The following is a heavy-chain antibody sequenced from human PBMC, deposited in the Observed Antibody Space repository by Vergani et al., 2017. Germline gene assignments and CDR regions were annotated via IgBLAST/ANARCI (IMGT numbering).Heavy chain of an antibody. J-gene: IGHJ4*02. Sequence: EVQLLESGGGLVQPGGSLRLSCAASGFTFSSYAMSWVRQAPGKGLEWVSYISGSGSTIYYADSVKGRFTISRDNAKNSLYLQMNSLTAEDMAVYYCASAPAAYGSSWGLDYWGQGTLVTVSS. D-gene: IGHD6-13*01. CDR3: ASAPAAYGSSWGLDY. CDR2: ISGSGSTI. V-gene: IGHV3-48*04. CDR1: GFTFSSYA.